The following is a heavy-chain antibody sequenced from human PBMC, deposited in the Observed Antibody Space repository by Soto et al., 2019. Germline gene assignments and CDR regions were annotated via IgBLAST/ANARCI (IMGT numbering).Heavy chain of an antibody. V-gene: IGHV3-23*01. CDR1: GFTFSNYA. J-gene: IGHJ4*02. D-gene: IGHD3-3*01. CDR3: ARGDSYYDFGIEC. Sequence: GGSLRLSCAVSGFTFSNYAMCCVRQAPGKGLEWVTAISGSGGRTYYADSVKGRITTSRDNSKNTLFLQMNSLRDEDTAVYYCARGDSYYDFGIECWGQGTVVTVSS. CDR2: ISGSGGRT.